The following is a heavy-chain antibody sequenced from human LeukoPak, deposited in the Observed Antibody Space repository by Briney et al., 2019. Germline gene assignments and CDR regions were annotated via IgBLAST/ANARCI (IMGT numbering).Heavy chain of an antibody. CDR3: ARERSGWLFDY. J-gene: IGHJ4*02. V-gene: IGHV3-74*01. CDR1: GFTFSHYW. D-gene: IGHD6-19*01. Sequence: PGGSLRLSCAAFGFTFSHYWMHWVRQVPGKGLVWVSHINNDGSSTTYADSVKGRFTISRDNAKNTLYLQMNSLRAEDTAVYYCARERSGWLFDYWGQGTLVTVSS. CDR2: INNDGSST.